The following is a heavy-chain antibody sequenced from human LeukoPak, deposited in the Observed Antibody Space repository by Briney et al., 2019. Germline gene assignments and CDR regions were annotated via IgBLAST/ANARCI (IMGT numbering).Heavy chain of an antibody. Sequence: GGSLRLSCAASGFTFGSYSMNWVRQAPGKGLEWVSGISGGAGGAAYADSVKGRFTMSRDNSKNTLYLQMNSLRAEDTAVYYCAKDGGYGSGSYYPDYWGQGTLVTVSS. J-gene: IGHJ4*02. D-gene: IGHD3-10*01. CDR1: GFTFGSYS. V-gene: IGHV3-23*01. CDR2: ISGGAGGA. CDR3: AKDGGYGSGSYYPDY.